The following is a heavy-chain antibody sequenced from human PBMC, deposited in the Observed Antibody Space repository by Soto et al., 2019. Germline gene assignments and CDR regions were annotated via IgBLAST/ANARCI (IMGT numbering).Heavy chain of an antibody. Sequence: EVQLVESGGGLVQPGGSLRLSCAASGFTFSSYSMKWVRQAPGKGLEWVSYISSSSSTIYYADSGKGRFTISRDNAKNSLDLQMNRLRDEDTAVYYCARDGRGDFDYWGQGTLVTVSS. CDR1: GFTFSSYS. CDR2: ISSSSSTI. V-gene: IGHV3-48*02. J-gene: IGHJ4*02. CDR3: ARDGRGDFDY.